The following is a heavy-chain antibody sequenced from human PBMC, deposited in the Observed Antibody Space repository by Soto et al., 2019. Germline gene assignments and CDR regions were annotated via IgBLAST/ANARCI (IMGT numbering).Heavy chain of an antibody. Sequence: SETLSLTCAVYGGSFSGYYWSWIRQPPGKGLEWIGEINHSGSTNYNPSLKSRVTISVDTSKNQFSLKLSSVTAADTAVYYCAALEYCSGGSCYSTYHYMDVWGKGTTVTVSS. CDR1: GGSFSGYY. V-gene: IGHV4-34*01. D-gene: IGHD2-15*01. J-gene: IGHJ6*03. CDR3: AALEYCSGGSCYSTYHYMDV. CDR2: INHSGST.